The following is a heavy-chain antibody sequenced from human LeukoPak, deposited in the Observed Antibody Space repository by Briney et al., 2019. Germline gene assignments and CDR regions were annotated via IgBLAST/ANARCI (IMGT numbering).Heavy chain of an antibody. CDR3: ARVEAVDTAMVNY. CDR1: GGSISSGSYY. Sequence: SSETLSLTCTVSGGSISSGSYYWSWIRQPAGKGLEWIGRIYTSGSTNYNPSLKSRVTISVDTSKNQFSLKLSSVTAADTAVYYCARVEAVDTAMVNYWGQGTLVTVSS. V-gene: IGHV4-61*02. CDR2: IYTSGST. D-gene: IGHD5-18*01. J-gene: IGHJ4*02.